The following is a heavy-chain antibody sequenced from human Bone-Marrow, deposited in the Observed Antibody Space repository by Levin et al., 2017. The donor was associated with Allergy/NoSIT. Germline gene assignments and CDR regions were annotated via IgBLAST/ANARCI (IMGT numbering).Heavy chain of an antibody. CDR1: GDSINNTNHY. J-gene: IGHJ5*02. V-gene: IGHV4-61*02. CDR2: MFAGGAA. D-gene: IGHD3-9*01. CDR3: ARDETFDSWHTGWCDP. Sequence: SQTLSLTCAVSGDSINNTNHYWSWIRQPAGKGLEWIGRMFAGGAATYNRSLRSRVTLSIDTSKNQFSLKLTSVTAADTAVYYCARDETFDSWHTGWCDPWGQGTLVTVSS.